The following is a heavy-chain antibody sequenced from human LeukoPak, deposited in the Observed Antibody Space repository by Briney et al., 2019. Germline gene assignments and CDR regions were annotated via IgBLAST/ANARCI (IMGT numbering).Heavy chain of an antibody. Sequence: GGSLRLSCAASGFTFSSYAMHWVRQAPGKGLEWVAVISYDGSNKYYADSVKGRFTISRDNSKNTLYLQMNSLRAEDTAVYYCARASCQFNYFDYWGQGTLVTVSS. CDR3: ARASCQFNYFDY. D-gene: IGHD5-24*01. J-gene: IGHJ4*02. CDR2: ISYDGSNK. CDR1: GFTFSSYA. V-gene: IGHV3-30-3*01.